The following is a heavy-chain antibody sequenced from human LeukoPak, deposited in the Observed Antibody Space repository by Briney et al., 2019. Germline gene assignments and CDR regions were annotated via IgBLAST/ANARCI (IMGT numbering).Heavy chain of an antibody. D-gene: IGHD2-15*01. J-gene: IGHJ4*02. Sequence: GGSLRLSCAASGFTFSSYALTWVRQASGKGLEWASIISGSGSSAYYRDSVQGRFTISRDNSKSTLYLQMDSLGAEDTAVYYCAKRYCSGGSCYSFDYWGQGTLVTVSS. CDR2: ISGSGSSA. CDR1: GFTFSSYA. CDR3: AKRYCSGGSCYSFDY. V-gene: IGHV3-23*01.